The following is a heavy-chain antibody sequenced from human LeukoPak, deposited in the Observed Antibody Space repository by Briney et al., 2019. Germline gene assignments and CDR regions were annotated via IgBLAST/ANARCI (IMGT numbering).Heavy chain of an antibody. D-gene: IGHD2-15*01. Sequence: GGSLRLSCAASGFTVSSNYMSWVRQAPGKGLEWVAVIYSGGSTYYADSVKGRFTISRDNCKNTLYLQMNSLRAEHTAVYYCARVLVLLHYMDVWDKGPTVTVPS. CDR2: IYSGGST. CDR1: GFTVSSNY. CDR3: ARVLVLLHYMDV. J-gene: IGHJ6*03. V-gene: IGHV3-53*01.